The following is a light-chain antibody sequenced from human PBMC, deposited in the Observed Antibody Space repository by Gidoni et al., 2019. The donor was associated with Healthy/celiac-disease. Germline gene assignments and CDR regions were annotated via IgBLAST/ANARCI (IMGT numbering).Light chain of an antibody. CDR3: QQYNSFPLT. Sequence: DIQLTQSPSTLSASVGDRVTITCRASQSISSWLAWYQQKPGKAPKLLIYKASSLESGVPSRFSGSGSGTEFTLTISSLQPDDFATYYCQQYNSFPLTFGGGTKVEIK. V-gene: IGKV1-5*03. J-gene: IGKJ4*01. CDR1: QSISSW. CDR2: KAS.